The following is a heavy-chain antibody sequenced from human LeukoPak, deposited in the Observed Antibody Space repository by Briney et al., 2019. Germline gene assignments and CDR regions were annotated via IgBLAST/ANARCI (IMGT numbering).Heavy chain of an antibody. D-gene: IGHD4-17*01. J-gene: IGHJ5*02. CDR3: ARRRGSVNWFDP. CDR1: AYSFTSYW. Sequence: GVSLNISCKGSAYSFTSYWIGWTRHMPGKGLEWMWIIYPGDSDTRYSPSFQGQVTIPPDKSIPTPYLQWSSLKASDTAMYYCARRRGSVNWFDPWGQGTLVTVSS. V-gene: IGHV5-51*01. CDR2: IYPGDSDT.